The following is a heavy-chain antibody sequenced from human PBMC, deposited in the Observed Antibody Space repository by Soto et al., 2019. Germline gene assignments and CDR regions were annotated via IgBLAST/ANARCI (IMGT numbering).Heavy chain of an antibody. J-gene: IGHJ5*02. V-gene: IGHV3-53*01. D-gene: IGHD6-6*01. Sequence: GGSLRLSCASSWFSVTTNYTTWVRQAPGKGLEWVSVMYSGGDTYYADSVKGRFTISRDNSEDTLYLQMNSLRAEDTAVYYCARGFSSSVWFDRWGQGTLVTVSS. CDR2: MYSGGDT. CDR1: WFSVTTNY. CDR3: ARGFSSSVWFDR.